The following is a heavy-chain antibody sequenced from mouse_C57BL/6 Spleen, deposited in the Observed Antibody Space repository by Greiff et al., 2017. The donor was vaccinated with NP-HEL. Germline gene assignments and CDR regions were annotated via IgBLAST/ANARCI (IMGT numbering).Heavy chain of an antibody. CDR1: GYAFSSYW. Sequence: VKLVESGAELVTPGAPVKISCKASGYAFSSYWMNWVTQRPGKGLVWIGQIYPGDGDTNYNGKFKGKATLTADKSSSTADMQLSSLTSEDSSVYFCARRRDLYFDYWGQGTTLTVSS. D-gene: IGHD3-3*01. CDR3: ARRRDLYFDY. V-gene: IGHV1-80*01. J-gene: IGHJ2*01. CDR2: IYPGDGDT.